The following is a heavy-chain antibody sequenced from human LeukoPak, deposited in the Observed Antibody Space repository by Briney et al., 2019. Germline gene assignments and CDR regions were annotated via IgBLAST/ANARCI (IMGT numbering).Heavy chain of an antibody. D-gene: IGHD3-10*01. J-gene: IGHJ5*02. Sequence: SETLSLTCTVSGGSVSSGSYYWSWIRQPAGTGLEWIGRIYTSGSTNYNPSLKSRVTISVDTSKNQFSLKLSSVTAADTAVYYCAGGAYGSTNYNWFDPWGQGTLVTVSS. CDR3: AGGAYGSTNYNWFDP. CDR1: GGSVSSGSYY. CDR2: IYTSGST. V-gene: IGHV4-61*02.